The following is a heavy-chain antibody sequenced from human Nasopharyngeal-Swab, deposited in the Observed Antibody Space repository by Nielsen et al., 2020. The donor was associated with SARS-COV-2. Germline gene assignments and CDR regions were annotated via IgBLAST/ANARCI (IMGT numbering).Heavy chain of an antibody. CDR1: GGSISSGGYS. CDR2: IYHSGST. J-gene: IGHJ5*02. CDR3: ARYCSGGSCYPYNWFDP. Sequence: TLSLTCAVSGGSISSGGYSWSWIRQPPGKGLEWIGYIYHSGSTYYNPSLKSRVTISVDRSKNQFSLKLSSVTAADTAVYYCARYCSGGSCYPYNWFDPWGQGTLVTVSS. V-gene: IGHV4-30-2*01. D-gene: IGHD2-15*01.